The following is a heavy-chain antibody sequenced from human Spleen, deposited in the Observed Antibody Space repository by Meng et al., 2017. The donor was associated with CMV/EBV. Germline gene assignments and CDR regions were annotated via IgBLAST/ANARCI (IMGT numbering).Heavy chain of an antibody. CDR2: INPNSGGT. CDR3: ARGGSLVLAAARD. Sequence: ASVKVSCKTSGYPFTSLDVNWVRQATGQGLEWMGWINPNSGGTNYAQKFQDRVTMTRDTSISTAYMELSRLRSDDTAIYYCARGGSLVLAAARDWGQGTLVTVSS. V-gene: IGHV1-2*02. D-gene: IGHD2-15*01. J-gene: IGHJ4*02. CDR1: GYPFTSLD.